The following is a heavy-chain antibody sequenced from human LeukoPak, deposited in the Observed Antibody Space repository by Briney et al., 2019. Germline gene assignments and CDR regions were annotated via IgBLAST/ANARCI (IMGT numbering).Heavy chain of an antibody. Sequence: ASVKVSCKASGYTFTSYGISWVRQAPGQGLEWMGWISAYNGNTNYAQKFQGRVTITADKSTSTAYMELSSLRSEDTAVYYCARAMYYDFWSGYYFDYWGQGTLVTVSS. J-gene: IGHJ4*02. D-gene: IGHD3-3*01. CDR1: GYTFTSYG. V-gene: IGHV1-18*01. CDR3: ARAMYYDFWSGYYFDY. CDR2: ISAYNGNT.